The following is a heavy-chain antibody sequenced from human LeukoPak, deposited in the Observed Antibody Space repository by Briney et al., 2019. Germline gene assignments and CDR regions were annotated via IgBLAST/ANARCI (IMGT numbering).Heavy chain of an antibody. CDR3: ASGITGTNTWFDP. CDR2: IYSGGTI. D-gene: IGHD1-20*01. V-gene: IGHV3-66*02. Sequence: GGALRLSCADSGFSLSINYISWGRHAPGKGLEWVSVIYSGGTIYYAESVKGRFTISRDNSKNTLYLQMNSLRAEDTALYYCASGITGTNTWFDPWGQGTLVTVSS. J-gene: IGHJ5*02. CDR1: GFSLSINY.